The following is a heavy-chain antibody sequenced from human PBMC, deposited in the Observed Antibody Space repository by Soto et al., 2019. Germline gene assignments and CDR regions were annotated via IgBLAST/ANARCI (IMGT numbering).Heavy chain of an antibody. CDR2: ISWNSGSI. J-gene: IGHJ4*02. CDR1: GFTFDDYA. D-gene: IGHD3-10*01. V-gene: IGHV3-9*01. CDR3: TMVRGGFDY. Sequence: EVQLVESGGGLVQPGRSLRLCCAASGFTFDDYAMHWVRQAPGKGLEWVSGISWNSGSIGYADSVKGRFTISRDNAKNSLYLQMNSLRAEDTALYYCTMVRGGFDYWGQGTLVTVSS.